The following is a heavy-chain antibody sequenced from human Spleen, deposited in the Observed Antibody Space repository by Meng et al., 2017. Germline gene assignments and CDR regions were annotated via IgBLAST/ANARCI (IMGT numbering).Heavy chain of an antibody. D-gene: IGHD5-12*01. CDR2: ISSSASVT. V-gene: IGHV3-11*04. J-gene: IGHJ4*02. CDR1: GLTFSDYY. Sequence: GGSLRLSCAASGLTFSDYYMTWIRQAPGKGLEWVSYISSSASVTYYADSVKGRFTISRDNAKNSLYLQMSSLRVEDTAVYYCASGYSGYGYSDYWGQGTLVTVSS. CDR3: ASGYSGYGYSDY.